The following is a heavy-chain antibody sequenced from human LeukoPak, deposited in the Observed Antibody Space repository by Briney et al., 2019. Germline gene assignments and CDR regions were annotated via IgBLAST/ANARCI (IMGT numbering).Heavy chain of an antibody. CDR1: GGSISSYY. D-gene: IGHD6-6*01. J-gene: IGHJ5*02. Sequence: SETLSLTCTVSGGSISSYYWSWIRQPPGKGLEWIGHIYYSGSTNYNPSLKSRVTISVDTSKNQFSLKLSSVTAADTAVYYCARDRQLGANWFDPWGQGTLVTVSS. CDR2: IYYSGST. V-gene: IGHV4-59*01. CDR3: ARDRQLGANWFDP.